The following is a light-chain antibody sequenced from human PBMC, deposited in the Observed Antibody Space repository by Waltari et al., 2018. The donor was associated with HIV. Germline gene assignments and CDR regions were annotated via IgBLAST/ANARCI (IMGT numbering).Light chain of an antibody. V-gene: IGLV1-40*01. Sequence: QSVLTQPPSLSGAPGQTVTVSSTASTSPLGPNFDVHWYQHLPGTAPKLLIYGNNNRPSGVPARFSGSRSGSSASLAITGLQAEDEADYYCQSYDNVLTAVIFGGGTKVTVL. CDR2: GNN. CDR3: QSYDNVLTAVI. CDR1: TSPLGPNFD. J-gene: IGLJ2*01.